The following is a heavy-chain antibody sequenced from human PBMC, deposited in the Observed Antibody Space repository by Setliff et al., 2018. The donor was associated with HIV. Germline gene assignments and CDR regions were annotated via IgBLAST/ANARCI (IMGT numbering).Heavy chain of an antibody. CDR3: ARLAASIAARRRFDY. D-gene: IGHD6-6*01. V-gene: IGHV4-59*08. CDR1: GGSISRFY. J-gene: IGHJ4*02. CDR2: IYYSGST. Sequence: PSETLSLTCTVSGGSISRFYWSWIRQPPGKGLEWMGNIYYSGSTNYNPSLKSRVTISVDTSKNQFSLKLSSVTAADTAVYYCARLAASIAARRRFDYWGQGTLVTVSS.